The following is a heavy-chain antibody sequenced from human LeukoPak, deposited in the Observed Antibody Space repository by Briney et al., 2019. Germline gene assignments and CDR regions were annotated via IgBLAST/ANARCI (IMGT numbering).Heavy chain of an antibody. CDR1: GFTFSSYE. V-gene: IGHV3-48*03. CDR2: IGSSGSTI. D-gene: IGHD3-9*01. Sequence: GGSLRLSCAAPGFTFSSYEMNWVRQAPGKGLEWVSYIGSSGSTIYYADSVKGRFTISRDNAKNSLYLQMNSLRAEDTAVYYCARGYPNYDILTGYYSGLFDYWGQGTLVTVSS. J-gene: IGHJ4*02. CDR3: ARGYPNYDILTGYYSGLFDY.